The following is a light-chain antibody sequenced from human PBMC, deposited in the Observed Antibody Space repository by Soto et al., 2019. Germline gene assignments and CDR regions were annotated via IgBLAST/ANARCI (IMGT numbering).Light chain of an antibody. CDR1: QSVSSN. CDR2: GAS. CDR3: KQNNTWPPT. Sequence: EIVMTQSPATLSVSPGERATLSCRASQSVSSNLAWYQQKPGQAPRLLIYGASTRATGIPARFSGSGSGTESTLTISSLRSEDFEVYYCKQNNTWPPTFGGGTKVE. J-gene: IGKJ4*01. V-gene: IGKV3-15*01.